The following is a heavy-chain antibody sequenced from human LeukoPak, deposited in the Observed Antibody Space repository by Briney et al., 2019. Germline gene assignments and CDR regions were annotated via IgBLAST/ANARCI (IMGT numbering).Heavy chain of an antibody. CDR1: GFTFSSYE. Sequence: GGSLRLSCAASGFTFSSYEMNWVRQAPGKGLEWVSYISSSGSTIYYADPVKGRFTISRDNAKNSLYLQMNSLRAEDTAVYYCARQRPARITMVRGVAYYYYYGMDVWGKGTTVTVSS. D-gene: IGHD3-10*01. J-gene: IGHJ6*04. CDR3: ARQRPARITMVRGVAYYYYYGMDV. V-gene: IGHV3-48*03. CDR2: ISSSGSTI.